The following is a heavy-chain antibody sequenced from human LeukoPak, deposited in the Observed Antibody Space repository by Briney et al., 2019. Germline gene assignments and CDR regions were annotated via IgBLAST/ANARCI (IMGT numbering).Heavy chain of an antibody. Sequence: SETRSLTCTVSDRSISSYYWGWIRQSPGRGLEYIGFIHFSGSTNYTPSLESRVTISADTSTNQFSLKGNSVTTADTAVYYCARMAIIAVASLGPVQHWEQGTLVTVSS. J-gene: IGHJ1*01. CDR2: IHFSGST. CDR3: ARMAIIAVASLGPVQH. CDR1: DRSISSYY. D-gene: IGHD6-19*01. V-gene: IGHV4-59*01.